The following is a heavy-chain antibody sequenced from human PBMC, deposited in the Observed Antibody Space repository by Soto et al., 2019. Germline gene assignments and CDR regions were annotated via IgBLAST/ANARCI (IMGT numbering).Heavy chain of an antibody. J-gene: IGHJ5*02. Sequence: QVQLVQSGAEVREPGSSVKVSCKASGRSFSRYGLSWVRQAPGQRLEWMGGIFPFFGSTKYAQKFQDRVTITADDSTSTGYMELSSLRSEDTAVYYCASDPVGDGWFDPWGQGTLVTVSS. CDR3: ASDPVGDGWFDP. CDR1: GRSFSRYG. D-gene: IGHD1-26*01. CDR2: IFPFFGST. V-gene: IGHV1-69*01.